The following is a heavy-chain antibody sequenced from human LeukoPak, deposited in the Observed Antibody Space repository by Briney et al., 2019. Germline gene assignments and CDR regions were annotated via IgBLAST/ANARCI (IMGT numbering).Heavy chain of an antibody. D-gene: IGHD6-19*01. CDR3: ARDQGFQWLVGAKQGFDH. CDR1: GYTFTSYA. Sequence: ASVKVSCKASGYTFTSYAMNWVRQAPGQGLEWMGWINTNTGNPTYAQGFTGRFVFSLDTSVSTAYLQISSLKAEDTAVYYCARDQGFQWLVGAKQGFDHWGQGTLVTVSS. J-gene: IGHJ4*02. V-gene: IGHV7-4-1*02. CDR2: INTNTGNP.